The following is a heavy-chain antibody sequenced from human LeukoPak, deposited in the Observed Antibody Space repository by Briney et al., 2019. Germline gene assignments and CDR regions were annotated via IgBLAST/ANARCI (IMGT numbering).Heavy chain of an antibody. CDR1: GGSISSGGYY. CDR2: ISYSGSA. CDR3: ATSGGFNSPRHY. Sequence: SQTLSLTCTVSGGSISSGGYYWSWIRQHPGKGLEWIGYISYSGSASYNPSLRTRLTISIDTSKNQFTLTLSSVTAADTAVYYCATSGGFNSPRHYWGQGTLVTVSS. J-gene: IGHJ4*02. V-gene: IGHV4-31*03. D-gene: IGHD3-16*01.